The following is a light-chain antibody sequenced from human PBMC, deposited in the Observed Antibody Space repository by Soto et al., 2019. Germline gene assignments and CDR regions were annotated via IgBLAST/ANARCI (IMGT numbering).Light chain of an antibody. CDR1: QSVSSSY. J-gene: IGKJ5*01. CDR3: QQYATASPYL. V-gene: IGKV3-20*01. CDR2: RAS. Sequence: EIVLTQSPGTLSLSPGERAILSCRASQSVSSSYLAWYQQKPGQAPRLLIYRASSRATGIPDRFSGSGSGTDFTLTISTLEPEDSVVYNCQQYATASPYLFGQGTPLHI.